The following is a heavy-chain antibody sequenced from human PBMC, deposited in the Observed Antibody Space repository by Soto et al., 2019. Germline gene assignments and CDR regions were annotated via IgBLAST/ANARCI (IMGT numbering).Heavy chain of an antibody. CDR1: GGSFSGNA. V-gene: IGHV1-69*01. J-gene: IGHJ6*02. D-gene: IGHD6-6*01. Sequence: QVQLVQSGAEVKKPGSSVKVSCKSSGGSFSGNAISWVRQAPGQGPEWMGGVIPMFGTTNFARKFQDRITITADESSSTAYMELSSLLSEDTAAYYCARENSIASLSYYYGMDVWGQGTTVIVSS. CDR3: ARENSIASLSYYYGMDV. CDR2: VIPMFGTT.